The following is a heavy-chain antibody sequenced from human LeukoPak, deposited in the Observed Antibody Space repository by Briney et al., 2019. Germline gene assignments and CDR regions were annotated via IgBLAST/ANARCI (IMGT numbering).Heavy chain of an antibody. Sequence: SETLSPTCPVSGGSISSYYWSWIRQPAGKGLEWIGRIYTSGSTNYNPSLKSRVTMSVDTSKNQFSLKLSSVTAADTAVYYCAREAEITRFDYWGQGTLVTVSS. CDR1: GGSISSYY. CDR2: IYTSGST. J-gene: IGHJ4*02. D-gene: IGHD5-24*01. CDR3: AREAEITRFDY. V-gene: IGHV4-4*07.